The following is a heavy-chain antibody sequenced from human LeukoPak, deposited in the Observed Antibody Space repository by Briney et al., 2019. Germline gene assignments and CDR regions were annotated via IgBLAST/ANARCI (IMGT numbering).Heavy chain of an antibody. D-gene: IGHD6-6*01. CDR3: ARGSEQLHN. Sequence: SVKVSCKASGGTFNINAISWIRQAPGQGLEWIGGIVPIDGAPHYAQNFQGRVTITTDESTNTVYMEMTGLTYQDTATFYCARGSEQLHNWGQGTLVTVSS. CDR2: IVPIDGAP. V-gene: IGHV1-69*05. CDR1: GGTFNINA. J-gene: IGHJ4*02.